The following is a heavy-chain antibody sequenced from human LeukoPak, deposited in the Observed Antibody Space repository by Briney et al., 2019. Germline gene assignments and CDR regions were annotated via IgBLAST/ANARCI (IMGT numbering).Heavy chain of an antibody. J-gene: IGHJ4*02. V-gene: IGHV5-51*01. CDR3: ARTGLYSGHDY. Sequence: GESLKISCQGSGYNFPIYWIGWVRQMPGQGLEWMGIIYPDDSNTIYGPSFQGQVTISADKSIGTAYLQWSSLKASDTAMYYCARTGLYSGHDYWGQGTLVTVSS. D-gene: IGHD5-12*01. CDR1: GYNFPIYW. CDR2: IYPDDSNT.